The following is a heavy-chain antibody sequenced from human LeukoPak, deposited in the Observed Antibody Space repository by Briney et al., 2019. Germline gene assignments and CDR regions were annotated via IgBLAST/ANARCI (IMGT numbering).Heavy chain of an antibody. CDR2: IKEDGSWK. CDR3: ARDRGWYHADS. D-gene: IGHD6-19*01. V-gene: IGHV3-7*01. Sequence: GGSLRLSCAASGFTFSSSWMGWARQAPGKGLDGVANIKEDGSWKHYAVSVQGRFTISRDNAKNSLYLQMNSLRAEDTAVYYCARDRGWYHADSWGQGTLVTVSS. J-gene: IGHJ4*02. CDR1: GFTFSSSW.